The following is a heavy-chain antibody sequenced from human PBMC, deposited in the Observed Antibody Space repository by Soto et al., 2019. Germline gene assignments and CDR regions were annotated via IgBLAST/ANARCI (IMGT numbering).Heavy chain of an antibody. CDR1: GFTFSGYW. V-gene: IGHV3-74*01. J-gene: IGHJ4*02. Sequence: EVQLVESGGVLVQPGGSLRLSCAAAGFTFSGYWMHWVRQAPGKGLTWVSRINSDGTYTSSADPVRGRFTISRDDARNTLYLQMNSLRIEDTAVYYCTRALDGMIPTAYWGQGTLVNVSS. D-gene: IGHD3-22*01. CDR3: TRALDGMIPTAY. CDR2: INSDGTYT.